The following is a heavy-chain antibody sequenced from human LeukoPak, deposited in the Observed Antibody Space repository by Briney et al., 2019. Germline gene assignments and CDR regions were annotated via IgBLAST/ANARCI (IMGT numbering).Heavy chain of an antibody. CDR2: ISSSGSAI. J-gene: IGHJ4*02. V-gene: IGHV3-48*03. CDR3: ARVHYYDSSGFDY. D-gene: IGHD3-22*01. CDR1: GFTFSSYE. Sequence: GGSLRLSCAASGFTFSSYEMNWVRQAPGKGLEWVSYISSSGSAIYYADSVKGQFTISRDNAKNSLYLQMSSLRAEDTAVYYCARVHYYDSSGFDYWGQGTLVTVSS.